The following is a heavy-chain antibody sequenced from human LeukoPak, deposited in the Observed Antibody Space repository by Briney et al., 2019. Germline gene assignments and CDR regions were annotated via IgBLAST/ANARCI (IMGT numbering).Heavy chain of an antibody. V-gene: IGHV4-38-2*01. J-gene: IGHJ5*02. Sequence: PSETLSPTCAVSGYSISSGYYWGRIRQPPGKGLEWIGSIYHSGSTYYNPSLKSRVTISVDTSKNQFSLKLSSVTAADTAVYYCARQTAEDCSSTSCYIRNWFDPWGQGTLVTVSS. CDR1: GYSISSGYY. CDR3: ARQTAEDCSSTSCYIRNWFDP. CDR2: IYHSGST. D-gene: IGHD2-2*02.